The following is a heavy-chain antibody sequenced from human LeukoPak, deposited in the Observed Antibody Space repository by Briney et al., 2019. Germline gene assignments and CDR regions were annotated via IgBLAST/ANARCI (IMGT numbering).Heavy chain of an antibody. CDR3: ATPGGDYEYVWGSYRYSPNYFDY. CDR2: IIPIFGTA. V-gene: IGHV1-69*06. J-gene: IGHJ4*02. Sequence: SVTVSCKASVGTFSSYAISWVRQAPGQGLEWMGGIIPIFGTANYAQKFQGRVTITADKSTSTASMELSSLRAEDTAVCYCATPGGDYEYVWGSYRYSPNYFDYWGQGTLVTVSS. D-gene: IGHD3-16*02. CDR1: VGTFSSYA.